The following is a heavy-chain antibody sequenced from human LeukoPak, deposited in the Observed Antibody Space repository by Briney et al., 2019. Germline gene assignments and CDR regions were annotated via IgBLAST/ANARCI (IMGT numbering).Heavy chain of an antibody. CDR2: ISGSGGST. Sequence: GGSLRLSCAASAFTFGNYAMTWVRQAPGKGLEWVSAISGSGGSTYYADSVKGRFTISRDNSKNTLYLQMNSLRAEDTAVYYCAKDLFPTYDYVWGSYRAFDYWGQGTLVTVSS. D-gene: IGHD3-16*02. V-gene: IGHV3-23*01. J-gene: IGHJ4*02. CDR1: AFTFGNYA. CDR3: AKDLFPTYDYVWGSYRAFDY.